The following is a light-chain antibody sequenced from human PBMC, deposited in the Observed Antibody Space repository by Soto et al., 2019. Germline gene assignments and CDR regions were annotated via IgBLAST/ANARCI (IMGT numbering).Light chain of an antibody. Sequence: EIVMTQSPATLSVSPGERATLSCRASQSVSYNLAWYQQKPRQGPRLLIYGAFTRATGIPARFSGRASGTEFTLPITSLQSEDFAVYYCQQYKNWPPLTFGGGTKVEIK. CDR3: QQYKNWPPLT. J-gene: IGKJ4*01. CDR1: QSVSYN. CDR2: GAF. V-gene: IGKV3-15*01.